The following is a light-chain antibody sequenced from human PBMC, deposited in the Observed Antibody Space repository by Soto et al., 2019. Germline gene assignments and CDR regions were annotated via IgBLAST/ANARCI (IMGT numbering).Light chain of an antibody. CDR1: SSDVGGYNF. Sequence: QSALTQPASVSGSPGQSVTISCTGTSSDVGGYNFVSWYQQVPGEVPKLIIYGVSHRPSGVSDRFSGSKSGNTDSLTVSGLQAEDEADYYCSSYTSSSTYVFGTGTKVTVL. J-gene: IGLJ1*01. CDR2: GVS. V-gene: IGLV2-14*01. CDR3: SSYTSSSTYV.